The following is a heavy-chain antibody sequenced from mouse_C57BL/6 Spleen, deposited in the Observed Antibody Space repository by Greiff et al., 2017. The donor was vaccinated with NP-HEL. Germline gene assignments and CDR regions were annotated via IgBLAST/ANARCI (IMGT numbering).Heavy chain of an antibody. CDR3: ARDGGLYYAMDY. V-gene: IGHV3-6*01. CDR1: GYSITSGYY. CDR2: ISYDGSN. Sequence: VQLKQSGPGLVKPSQSLSLTCSVTGYSITSGYYWNWIRQFPGNKLEWMGYISYDGSNNYNPSLKNRISITRDTSKNQFFLKLNSVTTEDTATYYCARDGGLYYAMDYWGQGTSVTVSS. J-gene: IGHJ4*01.